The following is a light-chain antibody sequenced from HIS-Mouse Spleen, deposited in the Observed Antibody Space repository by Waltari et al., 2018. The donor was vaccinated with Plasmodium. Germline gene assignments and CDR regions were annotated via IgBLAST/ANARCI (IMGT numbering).Light chain of an antibody. J-gene: IGLJ3*02. CDR3: YSTDSSGNHRV. Sequence: SYELTQPPSVSVSPGQTASIPCSGDAFHKNYACWYQQKSGQAPVLVIYEDSKRPSGIPERFSGSSSGTMATLTISGAQVEDEADYYCYSTDSSGNHRVFGGGTKLTVL. CDR1: AFHKNY. V-gene: IGLV3-10*01. CDR2: EDS.